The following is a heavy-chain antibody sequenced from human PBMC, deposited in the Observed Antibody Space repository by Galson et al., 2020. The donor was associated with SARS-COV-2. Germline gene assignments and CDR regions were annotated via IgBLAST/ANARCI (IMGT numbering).Heavy chain of an antibody. CDR3: ARRANSYGGWFHP. V-gene: IGHV5-51*01. J-gene: IGHJ5*02. CDR2: IYPGDSDT. CDR1: GYSFTSYW. Sequence: KIGESLKISCKGSGYSFTSYWIGWVRQMSGKGLEWMGIIYPGDSDTRYSPSFQGQVTISADKSISTAYLQGSSLKASDTAMYYWARRANSYGGWFHPWGQGTLVTV. D-gene: IGHD5-18*01.